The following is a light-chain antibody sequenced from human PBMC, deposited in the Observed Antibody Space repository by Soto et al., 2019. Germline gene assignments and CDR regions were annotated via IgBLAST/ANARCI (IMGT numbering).Light chain of an antibody. J-gene: IGLJ1*01. V-gene: IGLV2-18*02. Sequence: QSVLTQSPSVSGSPGQSVTIPCTGTSRDVGNYDRVSWYHQAPGTAPKLMIYEVSNRPSGVPDRFSGSKSGNTASLSISGLQAEDEGDYYCGSYTTSTARFVFGTGTKVTVL. CDR2: EVS. CDR1: SRDVGNYDR. CDR3: GSYTTSTARFV.